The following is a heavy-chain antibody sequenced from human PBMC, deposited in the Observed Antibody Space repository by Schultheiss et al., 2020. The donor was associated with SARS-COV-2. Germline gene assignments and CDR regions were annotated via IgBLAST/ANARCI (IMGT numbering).Heavy chain of an antibody. D-gene: IGHD3-3*01. CDR1: GGSISSYY. V-gene: IGHV4-59*05. Sequence: GSLRLSCTVSGGSISSYYWSWIRQPPGKGLEWIGRIYYSGSTYYNPSLKSRVTISVDTSKNQFSLKLSSVTAADTAVYYCARHVVTIFGVLRLREFDPWGQGTLVTVSS. CDR3: ARHVVTIFGVLRLREFDP. J-gene: IGHJ5*02. CDR2: IYYSGST.